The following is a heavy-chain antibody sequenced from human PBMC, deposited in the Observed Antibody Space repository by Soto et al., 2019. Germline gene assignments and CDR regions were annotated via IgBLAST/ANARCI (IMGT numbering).Heavy chain of an antibody. Sequence: QVQLQQWGAGLLKPSETLSLTCAVYGGSFSGYYWSWIRQPPGKGLEWIGELNHSGSTNYNPSLKSRVTISVDTSKNQFSLKLSSVTAADTAVYYCARGSKVRGVHRDYWGQGTLVTVSS. J-gene: IGHJ4*02. V-gene: IGHV4-34*01. CDR3: ARGSKVRGVHRDY. CDR1: GGSFSGYY. D-gene: IGHD3-10*01. CDR2: LNHSGST.